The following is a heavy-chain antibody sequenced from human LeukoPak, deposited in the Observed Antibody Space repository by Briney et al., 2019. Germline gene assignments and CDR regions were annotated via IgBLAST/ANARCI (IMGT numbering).Heavy chain of an antibody. CDR2: YYASGST. CDR3: ARDDSPITTVTTFAY. V-gene: IGHV4-4*07. CDR1: GGSIRGYY. Sequence: SETLSLTCTVSGGSIRGYYWSWIRQPAGKRPEWIGRYYASGSTNYNPSLKSRVTMSVDTSKSQFSLKLSSVTAADTAVYYCARDDSPITTVTTFAYWGQGILVTVSS. J-gene: IGHJ4*02. D-gene: IGHD4-11*01.